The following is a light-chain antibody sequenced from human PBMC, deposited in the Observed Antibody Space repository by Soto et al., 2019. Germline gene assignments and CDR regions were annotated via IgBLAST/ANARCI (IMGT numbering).Light chain of an antibody. CDR2: GNS. V-gene: IGLV1-40*01. Sequence: QSVLTQPPSVSGAPGQRVTISCTGSSSNIGAGYDVHWYQQLPGTAPKLLIYGNSNRPSGVPDRFSGSKSGTSASLAITGLQADDEADYYCQSYDSILSGSVVFGGGTKVTVL. J-gene: IGLJ2*01. CDR1: SSNIGAGYD. CDR3: QSYDSILSGSVV.